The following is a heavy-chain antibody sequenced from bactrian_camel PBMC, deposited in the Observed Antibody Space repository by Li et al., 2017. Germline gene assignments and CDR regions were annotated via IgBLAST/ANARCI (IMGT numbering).Heavy chain of an antibody. CDR1: GKTNVLNC. J-gene: IGHJ4*01. CDR3: AADVLPYGGSWSAAY. Sequence: HVQLVESGGGLVQPGGSLNLSCAATGKTNVLNCMAWFRQAPGKEREAVADIASDGLTNYTASVKGRFTISEDNAKNTLYLHMNGLKPEDTAMYYCAADVLPYGGSWSAAYWGQGTQVTVS. V-gene: IGHV3S53*01. D-gene: IGHD6*01. CDR2: IASDGLT.